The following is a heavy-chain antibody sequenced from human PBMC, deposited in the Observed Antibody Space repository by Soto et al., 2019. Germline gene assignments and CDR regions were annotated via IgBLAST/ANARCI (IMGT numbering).Heavy chain of an antibody. V-gene: IGHV1-2*02. CDR2: INPATGAA. Sequence: QLHLVQSGAVVKKPGASVTVSCSASGYPVTAYYMHWVRQAPGRGLEWMGGINPATGAAKYTKTFQGRVTMTRDTSTSTVFMELSGLTSDDTDVFYGARGGGVGVAGSAAFDMWGQGTLVTVSS. D-gene: IGHD3-3*01. J-gene: IGHJ3*02. CDR1: GYPVTAYY. CDR3: ARGGGVGVAGSAAFDM.